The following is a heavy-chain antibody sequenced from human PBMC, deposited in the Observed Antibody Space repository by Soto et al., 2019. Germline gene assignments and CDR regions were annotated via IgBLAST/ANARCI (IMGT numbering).Heavy chain of an antibody. Sequence: EVQLLESGGVFIHPGGSLRLSCAAYGFSFSSFAMNWVRQAPGKGLEWVSIISGSADSTFYADSVKGRFTISRDNSKSTLYLKINSLRAEDTAVYYCAKTRGAMIYAISVYGMDVWGQGTTVTVSS. CDR1: GFSFSSFA. V-gene: IGHV3-23*01. CDR2: ISGSADST. CDR3: AKTRGAMIYAISVYGMDV. J-gene: IGHJ6*02. D-gene: IGHD2-8*01.